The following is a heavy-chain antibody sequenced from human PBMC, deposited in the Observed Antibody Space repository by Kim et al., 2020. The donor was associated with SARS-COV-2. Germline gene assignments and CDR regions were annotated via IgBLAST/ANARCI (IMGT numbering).Heavy chain of an antibody. J-gene: IGHJ3*02. Sequence: KGRFTISRDNSKTTLYLQMNSLRAADTAVYYCAKTSFPAAGTIGNAFDIWGQGTMVTVSS. V-gene: IGHV3-23*01. CDR3: AKTSFPAAGTIGNAFDI. D-gene: IGHD6-13*01.